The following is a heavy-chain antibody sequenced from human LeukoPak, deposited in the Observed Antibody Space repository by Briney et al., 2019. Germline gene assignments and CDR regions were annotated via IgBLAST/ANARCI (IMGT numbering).Heavy chain of an antibody. CDR3: AKGAYDYVWGSSDY. CDR1: GFTFSSYV. CDR2: ISGSGGST. D-gene: IGHD3-16*01. Sequence: GGSLRLSCAASGFTFSSYVMSWVRQAPGKGLEWVSAISGSGGSTYYADSVKGRFTISRDNSKNTLYLQMKSLRAEDTAVYYCAKGAYDYVWGSSDYWGQGTLVTVSS. V-gene: IGHV3-23*01. J-gene: IGHJ4*02.